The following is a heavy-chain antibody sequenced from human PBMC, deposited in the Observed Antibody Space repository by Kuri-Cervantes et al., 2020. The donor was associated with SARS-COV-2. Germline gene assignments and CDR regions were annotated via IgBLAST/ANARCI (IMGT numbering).Heavy chain of an antibody. V-gene: IGHV4-59*01. CDR1: GGSISSYY. D-gene: IGHD2-21*02. J-gene: IGHJ2*01. CDR3: ARDTVVVTAIAINWYFDL. Sequence: GSLRLSCTVSGGSISSYYWSRIRQPPGKGLEWIGYIYNSGSTNYKPSLKSRVTISVDTSKNPFSLKLSSVTAADTAVYYCARDTVVVTAIAINWYFDLWGHGTLVTVSS. CDR2: IYNSGST.